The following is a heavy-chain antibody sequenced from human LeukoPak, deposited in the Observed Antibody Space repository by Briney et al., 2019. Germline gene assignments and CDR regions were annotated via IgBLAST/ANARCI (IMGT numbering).Heavy chain of an antibody. V-gene: IGHV3-66*01. D-gene: IGHD5-18*01. Sequence: GGSLRLSCAASGFTFSSYGMSWVRQAPGKGLEWVSVIYSGGSTYYAGSVKGRFTISRDNAKNSLYLQMNSLRAEDTAVYYCARGHETGYSYGWVYYYYGMDVWGQGTTVTVSS. CDR2: IYSGGST. CDR3: ARGHETGYSYGWVYYYYGMDV. J-gene: IGHJ6*02. CDR1: GFTFSSYG.